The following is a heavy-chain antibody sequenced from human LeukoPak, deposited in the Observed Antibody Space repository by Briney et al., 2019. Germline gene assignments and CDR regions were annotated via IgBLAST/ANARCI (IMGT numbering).Heavy chain of an antibody. V-gene: IGHV4-34*01. CDR3: ARRAAACPHRGCPFDS. CDR1: GYTFSDHY. D-gene: IGHD6-13*01. Sequence: GSLRLSCAASGYTFSDHYIDWVRQAPGEGLEWIGEIYHSGGTKYNPSLKSRVTISVDKSKNQFSLKGTSATAADTAVYYCARRAAACPHRGCPFDSWGQGTLVTVSS. J-gene: IGHJ4*02. CDR2: IYHSGGT.